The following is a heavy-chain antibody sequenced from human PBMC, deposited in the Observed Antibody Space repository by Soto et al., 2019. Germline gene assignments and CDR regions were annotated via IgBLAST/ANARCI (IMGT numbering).Heavy chain of an antibody. V-gene: IGHV3-21*01. CDR3: ARDRGYDAHDYYYNAMDV. J-gene: IGHJ6*02. D-gene: IGHD2-15*01. CDR1: GFTFRTYT. CDR2: IRGFSPYT. Sequence: PGGSLRLSCVASGFTFRTYTTNWVRQAPGKGLEWVSGIRGFSPYTFYAESVKGRFTISRDNAKNSLYLQMNSLGVEDTAVYYCARDRGYDAHDYYYNAMDVWGQGTTVTAP.